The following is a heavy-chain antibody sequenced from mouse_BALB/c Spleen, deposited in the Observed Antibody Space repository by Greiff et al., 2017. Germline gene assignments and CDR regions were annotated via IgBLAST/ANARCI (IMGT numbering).Heavy chain of an antibody. Sequence: EVKLQESGAELVKPGASVKLSCTASGFNIKDTYMHWVKQRPEQGLEWIGRIDPANGNTKYDPKFQGKATITADTSSNTAYLQLSSLTSEDTAVYYCALYPAWFAYWGQGTLVTVSA. J-gene: IGHJ3*01. CDR3: ALYPAWFAY. V-gene: IGHV14-3*02. CDR1: GFNIKDTY. CDR2: IDPANGNT.